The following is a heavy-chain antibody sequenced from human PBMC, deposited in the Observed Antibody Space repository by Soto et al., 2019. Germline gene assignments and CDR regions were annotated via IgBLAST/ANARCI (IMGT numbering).Heavy chain of an antibody. D-gene: IGHD5-12*01. CDR3: ARSAFSSGYDLGY. J-gene: IGHJ4*02. CDR2: IYSGGST. V-gene: IGHV3-53*01. CDR1: GFTVSSNY. Sequence: PGGSLRLSCAASGFTVSSNYMSWVRQAPGKGLEWVSVIYSGGSTYYADSVKGRFTISRDNSKNTLYLQMNSLRAEDTAVYYCARSAFSSGYDLGYWGQGTLVTVYS.